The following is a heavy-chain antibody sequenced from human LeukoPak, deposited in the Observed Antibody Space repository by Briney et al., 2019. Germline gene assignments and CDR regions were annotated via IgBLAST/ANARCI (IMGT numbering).Heavy chain of an antibody. J-gene: IGHJ6*02. Sequence: SETLSLTCTVSGGSISTYHWSWIRQPAGKGLEWIGRIYTSGNTNYNPSLKSRVTMSVDTSKKQFSLKLSSVTAADTAVYYCARENIVLVPPARIYNYYYGMDVWGPGTTVTVSS. V-gene: IGHV4-4*07. CDR1: GGSISTYH. D-gene: IGHD2-2*01. CDR2: IYTSGNT. CDR3: ARENIVLVPPARIYNYYYGMDV.